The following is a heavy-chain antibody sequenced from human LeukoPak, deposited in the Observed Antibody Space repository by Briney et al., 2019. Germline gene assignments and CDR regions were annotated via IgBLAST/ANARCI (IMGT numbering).Heavy chain of an antibody. V-gene: IGHV1-69*01. CDR1: GSSFSRCA. Sequence: SVKVSCKASGSSFSRCAFSWVRQAPGQGLEWMGGIIPIFGTANYAQKFQGRVTITADESTSTAYMELSSLRSEDTAVYYCARSRIVGALGSFDYWGQGTLVTVSS. J-gene: IGHJ4*02. D-gene: IGHD1-26*01. CDR2: IIPIFGTA. CDR3: ARSRIVGALGSFDY.